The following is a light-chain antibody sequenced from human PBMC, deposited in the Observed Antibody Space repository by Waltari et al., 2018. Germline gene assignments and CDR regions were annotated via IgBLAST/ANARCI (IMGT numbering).Light chain of an antibody. J-gene: IGLJ3*02. CDR3: GTWDTSLSAVV. Sequence: QSVLTQPPSVSAAPGQEVTISCSGSSSNIGNTYVSWYQQLPETAPKPLIYDNDKRPSGIPDRFSGSKSGTSATLGITGLQTGDEADYYCGTWDTSLSAVVFGGGTKVTVL. V-gene: IGLV1-51*01. CDR1: SSNIGNTY. CDR2: DND.